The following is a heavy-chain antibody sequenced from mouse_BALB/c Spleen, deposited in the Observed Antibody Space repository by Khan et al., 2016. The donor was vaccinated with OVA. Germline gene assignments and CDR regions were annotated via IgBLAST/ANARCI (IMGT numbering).Heavy chain of an antibody. CDR2: INPNNGDT. J-gene: IGHJ2*01. CDR3: ARTGYGSLSY. CDR1: GYIFTDYT. D-gene: IGHD1-1*01. Sequence: VQLQQSGPELVKPGASVKISCKASGYIFTDYTMDWVKQSHGKSLEWIGDINPNNGDTFYNQKFKGKAALTVDKSSSTAFMELRSLTSEDTAVYFCARTGYGSLSYWGQGTTLTVSS. V-gene: IGHV1-18*01.